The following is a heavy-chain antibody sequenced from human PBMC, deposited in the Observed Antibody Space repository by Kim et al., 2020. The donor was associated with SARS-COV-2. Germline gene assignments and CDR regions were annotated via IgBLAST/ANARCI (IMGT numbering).Heavy chain of an antibody. CDR3: ARDRYSSGAGWFDP. Sequence: VDSVKGRFTISRDNAKNSLYLQMNSRRAEDTAVYYCARDRYSSGAGWFDPWGQGTLVTVSS. V-gene: IGHV3-7*03. J-gene: IGHJ5*02. D-gene: IGHD6-19*01.